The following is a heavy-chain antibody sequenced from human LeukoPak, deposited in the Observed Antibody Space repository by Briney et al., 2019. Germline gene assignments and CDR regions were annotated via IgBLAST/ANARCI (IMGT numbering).Heavy chain of an antibody. Sequence: PGGSLRLSCAASGFTFSSYGMHWVRQAPGKGLEWVAVISYDGSNKYYADSGKGRFTISRDNSKNTLYLQMNSLRAEDTAVYYCAKDFRSGWYGGSDYWGQGTLVTVSS. D-gene: IGHD6-19*01. CDR1: GFTFSSYG. J-gene: IGHJ4*02. CDR2: ISYDGSNK. CDR3: AKDFRSGWYGGSDY. V-gene: IGHV3-30*18.